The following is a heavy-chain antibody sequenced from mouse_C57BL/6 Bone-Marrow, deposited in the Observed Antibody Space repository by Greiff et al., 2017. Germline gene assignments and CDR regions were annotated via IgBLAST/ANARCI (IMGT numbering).Heavy chain of an antibody. CDR3: AREGATMVHYYAVDY. Sequence: VQLQQSGAELARPGASVKLSCKASGYTFTSYGISWVKQRTGQGLEWIGEIYPRSGNTYYNEKFKGKATLTADKSSSTAYMELRSLTSGDSAVYFCAREGATMVHYYAVDYWGQGTSVTVSS. V-gene: IGHV1-81*01. CDR2: IYPRSGNT. CDR1: GYTFTSYG. D-gene: IGHD2-1*01. J-gene: IGHJ4*01.